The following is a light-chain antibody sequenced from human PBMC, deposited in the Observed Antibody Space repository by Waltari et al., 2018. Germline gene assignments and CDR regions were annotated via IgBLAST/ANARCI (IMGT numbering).Light chain of an antibody. J-gene: IGLJ2*01. V-gene: IGLV2-23*02. CDR2: EVD. Sequence: SALTQPASVSASPGPSLTIPCTGSSSDVGSFALVSWYQPHPGKAPHLLIYEVDTRPSGVSYRFSGSKSGNAASLTISGLQAEDEAHYFCSSYTYGGPWVFGGGTLLTVL. CDR1: SSDVGSFAL. CDR3: SSYTYGGPWV.